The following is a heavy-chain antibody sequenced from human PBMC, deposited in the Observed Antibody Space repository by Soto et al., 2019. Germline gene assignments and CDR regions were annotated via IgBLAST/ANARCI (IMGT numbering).Heavy chain of an antibody. V-gene: IGHV1-46*01. D-gene: IGHD3-22*01. Sequence: ASVKVSCTAPGYSFTSYSMHWVRQAPGQGPEWMGIIIPSGGSTRYAQKFQGRVTMTRATSTSTLYTELSSLRSEDTAVYFCVRDRTVNYYDRGGYIYYFNYWGQGTLVTVSS. J-gene: IGHJ4*02. CDR1: GYSFTSYS. CDR3: VRDRTVNYYDRGGYIYYFNY. CDR2: IIPSGGST.